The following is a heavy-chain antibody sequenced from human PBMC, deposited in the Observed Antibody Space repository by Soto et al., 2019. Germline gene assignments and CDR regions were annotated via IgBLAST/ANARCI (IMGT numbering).Heavy chain of an antibody. CDR3: ARDVSPGSSSLYLDAFDI. Sequence: EVQLEESGGDLVQPGGSLRLSCAASGFTLSAYWMTWVRQAPGKGLEWVANINRDGSKKSYLDSVRGRFTISRDNVGNSLDLQMDSLRADDTALSYCARDVSPGSSSLYLDAFDIWGQGTMVTVSS. V-gene: IGHV3-7*05. J-gene: IGHJ3*02. D-gene: IGHD6-13*01. CDR2: INRDGSKK. CDR1: GFTLSAYW.